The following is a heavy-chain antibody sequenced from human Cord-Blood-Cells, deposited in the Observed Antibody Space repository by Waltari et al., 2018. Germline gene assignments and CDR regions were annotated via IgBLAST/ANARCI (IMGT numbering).Heavy chain of an antibody. V-gene: IGHV3-21*01. CDR2: ISSSSSYI. D-gene: IGHD2-8*01. CDR3: ARVVGYCTNGVCYAFDI. J-gene: IGHJ3*02. CDR1: GFTFSSSS. Sequence: EVQLVESGGGLVKPGGSLRLSCAASGFTFSSSSMTWVRKATGRGLEWVSSISSSSSYIYYADSVKGRFTISRDNAKNSLYLQMNSLRAEDTAVYYCARVVGYCTNGVCYAFDIWGQGTMVTVSS.